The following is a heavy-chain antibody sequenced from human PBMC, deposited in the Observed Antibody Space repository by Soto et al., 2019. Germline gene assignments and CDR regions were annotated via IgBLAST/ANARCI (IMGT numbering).Heavy chain of an antibody. CDR1: GGSVSSGSYY. D-gene: IGHD2-8*01. Sequence: SDTLSLTCTVSGGSVSSGSYYWSWIRQPPGKGLEWIGYIYYSGSTNYNPSLKSRVTISVDTSKNQFSLKLSSVTAADTAVYYCASYGNYCPNGVCSPHFQHWGQGTRVNVSS. J-gene: IGHJ1*01. V-gene: IGHV4-61*01. CDR3: ASYGNYCPNGVCSPHFQH. CDR2: IYYSGST.